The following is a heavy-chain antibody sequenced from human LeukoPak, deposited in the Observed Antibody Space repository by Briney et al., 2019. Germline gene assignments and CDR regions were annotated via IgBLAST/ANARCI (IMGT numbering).Heavy chain of an antibody. CDR2: ISGSSGST. J-gene: IGHJ4*02. D-gene: IGHD4-17*01. Sequence: GGSLRLSCAASGFTFSSYAMSWVRQAPGKGLEWVSAISGSSGSTYYADSVKGRFTISRDNSKNTLYLQMNSLRAEDTAVYYCAKGDGDYDTFDYWGQGTLVTVSS. V-gene: IGHV3-23*01. CDR3: AKGDGDYDTFDY. CDR1: GFTFSSYA.